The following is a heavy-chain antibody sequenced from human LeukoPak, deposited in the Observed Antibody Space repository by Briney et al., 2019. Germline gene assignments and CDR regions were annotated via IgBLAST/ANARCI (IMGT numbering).Heavy chain of an antibody. CDR3: AKDRASSGWYFGFDY. D-gene: IGHD6-19*01. J-gene: IGHJ4*02. V-gene: IGHV3-30*02. CDR1: GFTFSDYY. CDR2: IRYDGSNK. Sequence: GGSLRLSCAASGFTFSDYYMSWIRQAPGKGLEWVAFIRYDGSNKYYADSVKGRFTISRDNSKNTLYLQMNSLRAEDTAVYYCAKDRASSGWYFGFDYWGQGTLVIVSS.